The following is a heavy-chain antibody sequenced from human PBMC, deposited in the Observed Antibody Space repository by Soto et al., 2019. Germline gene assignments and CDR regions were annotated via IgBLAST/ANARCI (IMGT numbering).Heavy chain of an antibody. CDR3: ARDTTEMATITPYFDY. D-gene: IGHD5-12*01. CDR1: GYTFTSYY. CDR2: INPSGGST. Sequence: ASVKVSCKASGYTFTSYYMHWVRQAPGQGLEWMGIINPSGGSTSYAQKFQGRVTMTRDTSTSTVYMELSSLRSEDTAVYYCARDTTEMATITPYFDYWGQGTLVTVSS. J-gene: IGHJ4*02. V-gene: IGHV1-46*01.